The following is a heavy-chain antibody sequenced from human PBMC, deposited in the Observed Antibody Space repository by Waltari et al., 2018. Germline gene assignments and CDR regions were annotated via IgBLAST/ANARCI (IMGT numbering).Heavy chain of an antibody. CDR2: INHSGST. Sequence: QVQLQQWGAGLLKPSETLSLTCAVYGGSFSGYYWSWIRQPPGKGLGWIGEINHSGSTNYNPSLKSRVTISVDTSKNQFSLKLSSVTAADTAVYYCARHPLGWLGQGTQGWGQGTLVTVSS. D-gene: IGHD6-19*01. CDR3: ARHPLGWLGQGTQG. CDR1: GGSFSGYY. V-gene: IGHV4-34*01. J-gene: IGHJ4*02.